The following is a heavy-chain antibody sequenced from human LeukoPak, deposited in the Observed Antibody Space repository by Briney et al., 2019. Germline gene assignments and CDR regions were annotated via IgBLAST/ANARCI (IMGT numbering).Heavy chain of an antibody. CDR3: AKGHYYGSGSLDY. Sequence: GGSLRLSCAASGFTFSSYSMNWVRQAPGKGLEWVSSISSSSSYIYYADSVKGRFTISRDNAKNSLYLQMNSLRAEDTAVYYCAKGHYYGSGSLDYWAQGTLVTVSS. D-gene: IGHD3-10*01. CDR1: GFTFSSYS. CDR2: ISSSSSYI. V-gene: IGHV3-21*01. J-gene: IGHJ4*02.